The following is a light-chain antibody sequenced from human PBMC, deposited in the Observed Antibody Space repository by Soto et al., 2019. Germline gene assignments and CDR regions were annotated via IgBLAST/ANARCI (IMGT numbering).Light chain of an antibody. CDR1: QSVSSY. J-gene: IGKJ3*01. Sequence: EIVLTQSPATLSLSPGERATLSCRASQSVSSYLAWYQQKPVQAPRLLIYDASNRATGIPARFSGSGSWTDFTLTISSLEPEDFAVYYCQQRRNWPPGITFGPGTKVDIK. CDR3: QQRRNWPPGIT. V-gene: IGKV3-11*01. CDR2: DAS.